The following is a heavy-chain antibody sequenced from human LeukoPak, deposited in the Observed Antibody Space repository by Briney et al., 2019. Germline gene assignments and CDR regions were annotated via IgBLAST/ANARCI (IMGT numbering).Heavy chain of an antibody. J-gene: IGHJ6*03. Sequence: SETLSLTCAVYGGSFSGYYWSWIRQPPGKGLEWIGEINHRGSTNYNPCLKSRVTIPVATSKNQFSLKLSSVTAADTAVYYCARGYWDCSGGSCYSFSPYYYYYYMDVWGKGTTVTVSS. CDR3: ARGYWDCSGGSCYSFSPYYYYYYMDV. CDR1: GGSFSGYY. CDR2: INHRGST. V-gene: IGHV4-34*01. D-gene: IGHD2-15*01.